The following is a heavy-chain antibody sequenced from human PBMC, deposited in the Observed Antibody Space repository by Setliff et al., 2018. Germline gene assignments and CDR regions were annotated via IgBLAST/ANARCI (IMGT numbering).Heavy chain of an antibody. D-gene: IGHD1-1*01. J-gene: IGHJ4*02. CDR1: GYSISNIYY. Sequence: SETLSLTCAVSGYSISNIYYWGWIRQPPGKGLEWIATIHHSGSTNYNPSLKSRATISVDTSKNQFSLKVSSVTAADTAVYYCGRVGNWNFFDFWGQGSLVTVSS. CDR2: IHHSGST. CDR3: GRVGNWNFFDF. V-gene: IGHV4-38-2*01.